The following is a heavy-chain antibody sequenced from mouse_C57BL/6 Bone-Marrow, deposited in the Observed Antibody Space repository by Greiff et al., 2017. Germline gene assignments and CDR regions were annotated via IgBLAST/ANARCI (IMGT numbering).Heavy chain of an antibody. Sequence: EVQGVESGAGLVKPGGSLKLSCAASGFTFSSYAMSWVRQTPEKRLEWVAYISSGGDYIYYADTVKGRFTISRDNARNTLYLQMSSLKSEDTAMYYCTRTFYDYYSPGFAYWGPGALVSVAA. V-gene: IGHV5-9-1*02. CDR2: ISSGGDYI. CDR1: GFTFSSYA. J-gene: IGHJ3*01. CDR3: TRTFYDYYSPGFAY. D-gene: IGHD2-3*01.